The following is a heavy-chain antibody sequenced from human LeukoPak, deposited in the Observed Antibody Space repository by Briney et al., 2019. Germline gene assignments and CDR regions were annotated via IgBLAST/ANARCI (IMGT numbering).Heavy chain of an antibody. CDR2: IYYNGST. V-gene: IGHV4-30-4*08. CDR1: GGSISSGDYY. D-gene: IGHD3-10*01. Sequence: SQTLSLTCTVSGGSISSGDYYWSWIRQPPGKGLEWIGYIYYNGSTYYNPSLKNRVTISVDTSKNQFSLKLSSVTAADTAVYYCARTSLGGAWFVPWGQGTLVTVSS. CDR3: ARTSLGGAWFVP. J-gene: IGHJ5*02.